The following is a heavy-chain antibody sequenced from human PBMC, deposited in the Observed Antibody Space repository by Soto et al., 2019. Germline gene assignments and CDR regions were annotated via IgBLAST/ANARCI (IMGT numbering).Heavy chain of an antibody. J-gene: IGHJ4*02. V-gene: IGHV3-23*01. CDR3: AKDLNYPRHQFHN. CDR1: GCNFDNYA. Sequence: PWPSHRFSCAASGCNFDNYARRWVRQAPGKGLEWVSAISANGQGIYYADSVKGRFIISRDSSKNTVFLHMDSLTADATAAYYCAKDLNYPRHQFHNLAQGTLVTASS. D-gene: IGHD1-7*01. CDR2: ISANGQGI.